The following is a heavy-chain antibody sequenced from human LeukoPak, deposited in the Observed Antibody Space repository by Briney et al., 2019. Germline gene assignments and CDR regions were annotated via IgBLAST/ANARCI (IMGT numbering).Heavy chain of an antibody. CDR3: ARGYCSGGSCYSIDY. CDR2: ISSNGGST. Sequence: GGSLRLSCAASGFTFSSYAMHWVRQAPGKGLEYVSAISSNGGSTYYANSVKGRFTISRDNSKNTLYLQMNSLRAEDTAVYYCARGYCSGGSCYSIDYWGQGTLVTVSS. J-gene: IGHJ4*02. CDR1: GFTFSSYA. D-gene: IGHD2-15*01. V-gene: IGHV3-64*01.